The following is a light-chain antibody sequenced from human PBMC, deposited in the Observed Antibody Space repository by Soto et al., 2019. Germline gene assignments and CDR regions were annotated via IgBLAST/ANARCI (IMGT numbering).Light chain of an antibody. CDR2: EVT. CDR1: SXDIGAYNY. V-gene: IGLV2-8*01. Sequence: QSALTQPPSASGSPGQSVAISCTGTSXDIGAYNYVSWYQQHPGKVPKLIIYEVTNRPSGVPDRFSASKSGNTASLTVSGLQAEDEADYYCSSHGGANNFYLFGTGTKVTVL. J-gene: IGLJ1*01. CDR3: SSHGGANNFYL.